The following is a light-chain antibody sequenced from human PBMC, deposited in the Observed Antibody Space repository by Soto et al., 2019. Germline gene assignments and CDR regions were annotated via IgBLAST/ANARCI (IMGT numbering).Light chain of an antibody. Sequence: EIVSTQSPGTLSLSPGGRATLSCRASQSVSSSYLAWYQQKPGQAPRLLIYGASSRATGIPDRFSGSGSGTDFTLTISRLEPEDFAVYYCQQYGSSLLITFGQGTRLEIK. CDR1: QSVSSSY. J-gene: IGKJ5*01. CDR2: GAS. CDR3: QQYGSSLLIT. V-gene: IGKV3-20*01.